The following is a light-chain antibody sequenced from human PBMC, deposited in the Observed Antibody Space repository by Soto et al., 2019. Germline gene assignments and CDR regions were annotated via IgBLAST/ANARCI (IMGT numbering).Light chain of an antibody. CDR1: GSDIGAYNY. V-gene: IGLV2-14*01. J-gene: IGLJ1*01. CDR2: GVT. CDR3: SSVTTSYFYV. Sequence: QSVLTQPASVSGSPGQSITISCTGSGSDIGAYNYVSWYQQHPGKSPKLLIHGVTRRPSGVSSRFSASKSAYTASLTISGLQAEDEANDYCSSVTTSYFYVFGTGTKGTVL.